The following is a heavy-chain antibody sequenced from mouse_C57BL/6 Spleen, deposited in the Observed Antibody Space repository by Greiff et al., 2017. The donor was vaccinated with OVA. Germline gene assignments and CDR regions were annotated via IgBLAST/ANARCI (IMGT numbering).Heavy chain of an antibody. V-gene: IGHV3-1*01. J-gene: IGHJ4*01. CDR2: ISYSGST. CDR3: ARGRVYYYAMDY. CDR1: GYSITSGYD. Sequence: EVQGVESGPGMVKPSQSLSLTCTVTGYSITSGYDWHWIRHFPGNKLEWMGYISYSGSTNYNPSLKSRISITHDTSKNHFFLKLNSVTTEDTATYYCARGRVYYYAMDYWGQGTSVTVSS.